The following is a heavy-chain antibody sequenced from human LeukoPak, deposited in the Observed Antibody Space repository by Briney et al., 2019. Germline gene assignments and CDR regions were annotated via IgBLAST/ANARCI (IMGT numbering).Heavy chain of an antibody. CDR2: MNPNSGNT. J-gene: IGHJ5*02. CDR3: ARDGDSSGYGNWFDP. CDR1: GYTFTSYD. V-gene: IGHV1-8*02. Sequence: ASVKVSCKASGYTFTSYDINWVRQATGQGLEWMGWMNPNSGNTGYAQKFQGRVTMTRDTSTSTVYMELSSLRSEDTAVYYCARDGDSSGYGNWFDPWGQGTLVTVSS. D-gene: IGHD3-22*01.